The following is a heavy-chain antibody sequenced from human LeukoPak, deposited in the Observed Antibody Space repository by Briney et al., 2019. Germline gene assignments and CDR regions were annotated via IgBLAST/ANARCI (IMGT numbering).Heavy chain of an antibody. J-gene: IGHJ6*04. CDR1: GFTFSSYG. CDR3: AKQYRYCSSTSCYEMDV. V-gene: IGHV3-30*02. Sequence: GGSLRLSCAAPGFTFSSYGMHWVRQAPGKGLEWVAFIRYDGSNKYYADSVKGRFTISRDNSKNTLYLQMNSLRAEDTAVYYCAKQYRYCSSTSCYEMDVWGKGTTVTVSS. CDR2: IRYDGSNK. D-gene: IGHD2-2*01.